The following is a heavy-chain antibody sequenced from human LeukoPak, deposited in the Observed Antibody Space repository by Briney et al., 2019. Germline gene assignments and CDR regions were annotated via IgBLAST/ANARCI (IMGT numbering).Heavy chain of an antibody. CDR2: ISGSGGST. Sequence: PGGSLRLSCAASGFTVSSNYMSWVRQAPGKGLEWVSAISGSGGSTYYADSVKGRFTISRDNSKNTLYLQMNSLRAEDTAVYYCAKEGEWLRSVAGYDYWGQGTLVTVSS. V-gene: IGHV3-23*01. CDR1: GFTVSSNY. J-gene: IGHJ4*02. D-gene: IGHD5-12*01. CDR3: AKEGEWLRSVAGYDY.